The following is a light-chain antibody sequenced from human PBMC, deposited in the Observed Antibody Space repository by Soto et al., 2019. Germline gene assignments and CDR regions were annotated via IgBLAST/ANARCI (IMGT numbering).Light chain of an antibody. V-gene: IGKV1-39*01. Sequence: DIQMTQSPSSLSTSIGDRVTITCRASQSISNSLNWYQQRPGKAPKLLIYAASNLHSGVPSRFSGSGSGTDFTLTISSLQPEDFATYFCQQSYSTPTWTFGQGTKVDIK. J-gene: IGKJ1*01. CDR2: AAS. CDR1: QSISNS. CDR3: QQSYSTPTWT.